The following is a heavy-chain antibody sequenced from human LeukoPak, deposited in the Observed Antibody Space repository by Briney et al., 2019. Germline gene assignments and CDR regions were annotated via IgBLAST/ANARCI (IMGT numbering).Heavy chain of an antibody. Sequence: PGGSLRLSCAASGFTFGNYWMTWARQAPGKGLEWVANIKEDGSTRYLVDSVKGRFTISRDNAKNSVYLQMNSLRAEDTAVYYCARIGYRSSSLDYWGQGNLVTVSS. J-gene: IGHJ4*02. V-gene: IGHV3-7*04. CDR3: ARIGYRSSSLDY. D-gene: IGHD6-13*01. CDR1: GFTFGNYW. CDR2: IKEDGSTR.